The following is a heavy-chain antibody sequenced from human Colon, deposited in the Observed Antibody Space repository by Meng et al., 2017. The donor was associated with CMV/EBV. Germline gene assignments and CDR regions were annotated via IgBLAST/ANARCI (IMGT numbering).Heavy chain of an antibody. CDR2: ISAYTGDT. V-gene: IGHV1-18*01. Sequence: QVPLMQSGAEVKKPGASVKVSCKAAGYTFTNYGISWVRQAPGQGLEWMGWISAYTGDTYYAQKFQGRVTMTTDTSTSTAYMELRSLRSDDTAVYYCVRESQSGSYIYLQHWGQGTLVTVSS. D-gene: IGHD1-26*01. CDR1: GYTFTNYG. J-gene: IGHJ1*01. CDR3: VRESQSGSYIYLQH.